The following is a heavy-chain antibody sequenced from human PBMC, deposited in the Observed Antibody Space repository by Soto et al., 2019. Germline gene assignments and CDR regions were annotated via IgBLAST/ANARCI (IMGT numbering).Heavy chain of an antibody. CDR3: ARLRVLGQLVHAFDI. J-gene: IGHJ3*02. CDR2: IIPIFGTA. D-gene: IGHD6-13*01. Sequence: SVKVSCKASGVTFSSYAISWVRQAPGQGLEWMGGIIPIFGTANYAQKFQGRVTITADESTSTAYMELSSLRSEDTAVYYCARLRVLGQLVHAFDIWGQRTMVTVSS. CDR1: GVTFSSYA. V-gene: IGHV1-69*13.